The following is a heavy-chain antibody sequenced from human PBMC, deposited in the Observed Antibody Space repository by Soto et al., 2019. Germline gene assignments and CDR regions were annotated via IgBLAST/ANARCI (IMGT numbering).Heavy chain of an antibody. CDR3: AREQYNWKL. CDR1: GVSIAPYY. J-gene: IGHJ4*02. Sequence: SETLSLTCTVSGVSIAPYYWTWIRHPPGKGLEWIGYVYHTGNTYYNPSLKSRVTISLDTSKNQVSLRLKSVTAADTAVYYCAREQYNWKLWGQGTLVTVSS. CDR2: VYHTGNT. D-gene: IGHD1-20*01. V-gene: IGHV4-59*01.